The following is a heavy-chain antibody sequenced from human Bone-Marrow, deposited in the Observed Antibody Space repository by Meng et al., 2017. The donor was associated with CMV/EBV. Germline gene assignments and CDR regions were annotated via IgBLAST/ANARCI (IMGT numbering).Heavy chain of an antibody. CDR3: ARDALYYDSSGPD. J-gene: IGHJ4*02. D-gene: IGHD3-22*01. CDR2: INHSGST. V-gene: IGHV4-34*01. CDR1: GGSFSGYY. Sequence: SETLSLTCAVYGGSFSGYYWSWIRQPPGKGLEWIGEINHSGSTNYNPSLKSRVTISVDTSKNQFSLKLSSVTAADTAVYYCARDALYYDSSGPDWGQGTLVTVSS.